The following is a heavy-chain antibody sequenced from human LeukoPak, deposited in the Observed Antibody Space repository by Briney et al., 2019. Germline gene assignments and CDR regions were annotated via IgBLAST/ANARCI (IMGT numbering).Heavy chain of an antibody. J-gene: IGHJ4*02. Sequence: PGKSLRLSCAASGFRFSSYGMHWVRQAPGKGLEWVALIWYDGNKKYYADSVKGRFTISRDDSKNTLYLQMNSLRAEDTAVYYCARDPGTVTTLYDYWGQGSLVTVSS. CDR1: GFRFSSYG. CDR3: ARDPGTVTTLYDY. D-gene: IGHD4-17*01. CDR2: IWYDGNKK. V-gene: IGHV3-33*01.